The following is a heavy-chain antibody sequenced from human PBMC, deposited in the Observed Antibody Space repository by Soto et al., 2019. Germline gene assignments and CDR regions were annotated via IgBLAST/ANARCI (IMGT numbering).Heavy chain of an antibody. Sequence: QEHLVQSGAEVRKPGASVKVSCKASGYIFTAYYMHWVRQAPGQGLEWMGRINTNNGGTDYAQKCQGRVIMTRDTAINTAYMELNSLKSDDTAMYYCTRVGGPFDDWGQGTLLTVSS. CDR2: INTNNGGT. CDR1: GYIFTAYY. CDR3: TRVGGPFDD. D-gene: IGHD3-10*01. V-gene: IGHV1-2*02. J-gene: IGHJ4*02.